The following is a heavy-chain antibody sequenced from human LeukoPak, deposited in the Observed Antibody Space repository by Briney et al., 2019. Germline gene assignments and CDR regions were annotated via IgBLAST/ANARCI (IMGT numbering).Heavy chain of an antibody. Sequence: ASVKVSCKTSGYTFTGYYMHWVRQAPGQGLEWMGWLNPDSAGTNYAQRFQGGVTMTRDPSISTAYMELSRLKSDDTAVYYCARSNWNYDLPGYYFDYWGQGTLVTVSS. CDR3: ARSNWNYDLPGYYFDY. CDR1: GYTFTGYY. D-gene: IGHD1-7*01. V-gene: IGHV1-2*02. J-gene: IGHJ4*02. CDR2: LNPDSAGT.